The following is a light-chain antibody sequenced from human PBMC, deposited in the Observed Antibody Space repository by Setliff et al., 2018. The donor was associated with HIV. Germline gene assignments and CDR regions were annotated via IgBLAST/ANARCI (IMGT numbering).Light chain of an antibody. CDR3: SSYTNSITTEG. CDR1: SGDVGGYNY. J-gene: IGLJ1*01. CDR2: EVS. V-gene: IGLV2-14*01. Sequence: SVLTQPASVSGSPGQSITISCTGTSGDVGGYNYVSWYQQHPGKAPKLMIYEVSNRPSGVSNRFSGSKSGNTASLTISGLQAEDEADYYCSSYTNSITTEGFGSGTKGTVL.